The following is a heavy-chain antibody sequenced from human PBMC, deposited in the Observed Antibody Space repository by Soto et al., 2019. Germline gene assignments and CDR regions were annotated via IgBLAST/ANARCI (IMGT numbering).Heavy chain of an antibody. V-gene: IGHV2-5*02. Sequence: QITLNESGPAVWKPAEPLTLTCTFSVFSLTTSGVGVGWIRQSPGKTPEWLALIYWDEDKGYSASPKSRLTISKDTSKDKVVLTMASVDPADTATYYCAHRILRTVFGLVTTTAIYFDFWGQGTVVVVSS. CDR3: AHRILRTVFGLVTTTAIYFDF. CDR2: IYWDEDK. J-gene: IGHJ4*02. D-gene: IGHD3-3*01. CDR1: VFSLTTSGVG.